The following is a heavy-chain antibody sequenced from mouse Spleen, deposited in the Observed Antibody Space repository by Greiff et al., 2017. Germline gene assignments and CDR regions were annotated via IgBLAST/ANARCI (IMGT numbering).Heavy chain of an antibody. CDR3: ARPGSSYEYFDV. Sequence: QVQLQQPGAELVRPGTSVKLSCKASGYTFTSYWMHWVKQRPGQGLEWIGVIDPSDSYTNYNQKFKGKATLTVDTSSSTAYMQLSSLTSEDSAVYYCARPGSSYEYFDVWGAGTTVTVSS. V-gene: IGHV1-59*01. CDR2: IDPSDSYT. J-gene: IGHJ1*01. D-gene: IGHD1-1*01. CDR1: GYTFTSYW.